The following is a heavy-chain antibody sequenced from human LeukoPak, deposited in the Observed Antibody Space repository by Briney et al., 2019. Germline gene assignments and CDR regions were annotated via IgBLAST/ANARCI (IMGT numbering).Heavy chain of an antibody. Sequence: SEILSLTCTVSGGSISSYYWSWIRQPPGKGLEWIGYIYYSGSTNYNPSLKSRVTISVDTSKNQFSLKLSSVTAADTAVYYWARARGSSWGQGTLVTVSS. CDR2: IYYSGST. J-gene: IGHJ4*02. CDR1: GGSISSYY. V-gene: IGHV4-59*01. CDR3: ARARGSS. D-gene: IGHD6-13*01.